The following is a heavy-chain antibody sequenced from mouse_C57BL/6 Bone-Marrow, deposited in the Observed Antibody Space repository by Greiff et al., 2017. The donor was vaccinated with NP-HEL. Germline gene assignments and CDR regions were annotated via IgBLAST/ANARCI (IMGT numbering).Heavy chain of an antibody. CDR1: GYTFTSYW. J-gene: IGHJ2*01. CDR2: IDPSDSET. V-gene: IGHV1-52*01. D-gene: IGHD3-2*02. CDR3: ARGQASYYFDY. Sequence: VKLQQPGAELVRPGSSVKLSCKASGYTFTSYWMHWVKQRPIQGLEWIGNIDPSDSETHYNQKFKDKSTLTVDKSSSTAYMQLSSLTSEDSAVYYCARGQASYYFDYWGQGTTLSVSS.